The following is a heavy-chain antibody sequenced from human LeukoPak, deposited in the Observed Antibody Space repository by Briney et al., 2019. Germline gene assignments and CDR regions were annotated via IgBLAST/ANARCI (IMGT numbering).Heavy chain of an antibody. CDR2: INHSGST. Sequence: SETLSLTCAVYGGSFSGYYWSWIRQPPGKGLEWIGEINHSGSTNYNPSLKSRVTISVDTSKNQFSLKLSSVTAADTAVYYCARARVTTVTTGSPFDYWGQGTPVTVSS. V-gene: IGHV4-34*01. J-gene: IGHJ4*02. CDR3: ARARVTTVTTGSPFDY. CDR1: GGSFSGYY. D-gene: IGHD4-17*01.